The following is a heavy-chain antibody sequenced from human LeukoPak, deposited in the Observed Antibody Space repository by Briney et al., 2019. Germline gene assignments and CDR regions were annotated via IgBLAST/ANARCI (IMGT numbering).Heavy chain of an antibody. Sequence: PGGSLRLSCTASGFTFRSYWMSWVRQAPGKGLEWVSAISGSGGSTYYADSVKGRFTISRDNSKNTLYLQMNSLRAEDTAVYYCAKGYDSSGYYLYYFDYWGQGTLVTVSS. D-gene: IGHD3-22*01. CDR2: ISGSGGST. CDR1: GFTFRSYW. V-gene: IGHV3-23*01. CDR3: AKGYDSSGYYLYYFDY. J-gene: IGHJ4*02.